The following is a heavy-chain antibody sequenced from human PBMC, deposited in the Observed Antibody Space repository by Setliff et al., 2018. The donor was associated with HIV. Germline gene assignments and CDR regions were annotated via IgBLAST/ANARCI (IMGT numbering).Heavy chain of an antibody. V-gene: IGHV3-48*04. CDR3: AGGAASYLDY. J-gene: IGHJ4*02. D-gene: IGHD3-16*01. CDR2: ISDSSSTI. Sequence: GGSLRLSCAAFGFTFSSYSMNWVRQAPGKGLEWVSSISDSSSTIYYADSVKGRFTISRDNAKNSLYLQMNTVRAEDTAVYYCAGGAASYLDYWGPGTPVTVPQ. CDR1: GFTFSSYS.